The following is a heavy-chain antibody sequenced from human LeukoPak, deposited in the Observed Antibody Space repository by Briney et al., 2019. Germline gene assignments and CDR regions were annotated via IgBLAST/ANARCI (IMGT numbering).Heavy chain of an antibody. CDR3: AREGPGGAIDAFDI. CDR2: IYSGGST. D-gene: IGHD3-16*01. V-gene: IGHV3-66*01. Sequence: GGSLRLSCAASGFTVSSNYMSWVRQAPGKGLEWVSVIYSGGSTYYADSVKARFTISRDNSKNTLYLQMNSLRAEDTAVYYCAREGPGGAIDAFDIWGQGTMVTVSS. J-gene: IGHJ3*02. CDR1: GFTVSSNY.